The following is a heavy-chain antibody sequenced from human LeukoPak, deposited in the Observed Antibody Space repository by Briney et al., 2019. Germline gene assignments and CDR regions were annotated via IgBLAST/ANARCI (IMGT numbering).Heavy chain of an antibody. CDR1: GFTFSSYG. V-gene: IGHV3-33*06. D-gene: IGHD4-11*01. Sequence: GGSLRLSCAASGFTFSSYGMHWVRQAPGKGLEWVAVIWYDGSNKYYADSVKGRFTISRDNSKNTLYLQMNSLRAEDTAVYYCAKDLLMTTVTTFPWFDPWGQGTLVTVSS. J-gene: IGHJ5*02. CDR3: AKDLLMTTVTTFPWFDP. CDR2: IWYDGSNK.